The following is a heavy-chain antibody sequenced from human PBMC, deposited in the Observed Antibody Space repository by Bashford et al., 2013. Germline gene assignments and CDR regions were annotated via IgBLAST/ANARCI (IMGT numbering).Heavy chain of an antibody. D-gene: IGHD3-10*01. CDR2: IYYSGST. Sequence: SETLSLTCTVSGGSVSSGSYYWSWIRQPPGKGLEWIGYIYYSGSTNYNPSLKSRVTMSVDTSKNQFFLILTSVTAADTAVYYCARGATSVRGVNWFDPWGQGTVVTVSS. CDR3: ARGATSVRGVNWFDP. CDR1: GGSVSSGSYY. J-gene: IGHJ5*02. V-gene: IGHV4-61*01.